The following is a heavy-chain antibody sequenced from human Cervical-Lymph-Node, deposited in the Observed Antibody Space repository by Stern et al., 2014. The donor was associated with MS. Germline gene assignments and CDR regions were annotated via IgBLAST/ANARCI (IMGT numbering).Heavy chain of an antibody. CDR1: GVTITSYH. V-gene: IGHV4-59*01. Sequence: QVQLPESGPGLVKPSETLSLTCAVSGVTITSYHWSWIRPPPGKGLEWIAYIYYSGSTNYYPSLKSRVTISVDTSKNQFSLKLSSVTAADTAVYYCARAGGYRWFDPWGQGTLVTVSS. J-gene: IGHJ5*02. CDR2: IYYSGST. D-gene: IGHD5-12*01. CDR3: ARAGGYRWFDP.